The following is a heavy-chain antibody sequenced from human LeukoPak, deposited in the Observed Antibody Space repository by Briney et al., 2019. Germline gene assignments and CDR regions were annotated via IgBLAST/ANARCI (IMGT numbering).Heavy chain of an antibody. J-gene: IGHJ4*02. CDR2: INPSGGST. CDR3: ARGPRDYFDY. V-gene: IGHV1-46*01. CDR1: GYTFTSYY. Sequence: AASVKVSCKASGYTFTSYYMHWVRQAPGQGLEWMGIINPSGGSTSYAQKFQGRVTMTRDTSISTAYMELSRLRSDDTAVYYCARGPRDYFDYWGQGTLVTVSS.